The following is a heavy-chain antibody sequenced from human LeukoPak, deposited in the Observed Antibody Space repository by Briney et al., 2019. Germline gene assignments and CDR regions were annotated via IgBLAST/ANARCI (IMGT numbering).Heavy chain of an antibody. Sequence: GGCLRLSCAASGFTVSSNYMTWVRQAPGKGLEWVSIIYSGGSTYYSESVKGRFTISRDNSKNTLYLQTNSLRAEDTAVYYCASRGASSSWNYFDYWGQGTLVTVSS. CDR2: IYSGGST. CDR1: GFTVSSNY. D-gene: IGHD6-13*01. CDR3: ASRGASSSWNYFDY. J-gene: IGHJ4*02. V-gene: IGHV3-66*02.